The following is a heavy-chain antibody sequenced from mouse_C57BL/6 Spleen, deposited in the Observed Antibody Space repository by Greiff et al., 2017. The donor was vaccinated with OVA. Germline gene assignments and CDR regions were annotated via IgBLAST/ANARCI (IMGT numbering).Heavy chain of an antibody. CDR1: GYSIPSGYY. V-gene: IGHV3-6*01. J-gene: IGHJ2*01. D-gene: IGHD2-5*01. CDR2: ISYDGSN. CDR3: ARDRGADYSNYFDY. Sequence: EVQLVESGPGLVKPSQSLSLTCSFTGYSIPSGYYWNWIRQFPVNKLEWMGYISYDGSNNSNPSLKNRISITRDTSKNQFFLKLNSVTTEDTATDYCARDRGADYSNYFDYWGQGTTFTVSS.